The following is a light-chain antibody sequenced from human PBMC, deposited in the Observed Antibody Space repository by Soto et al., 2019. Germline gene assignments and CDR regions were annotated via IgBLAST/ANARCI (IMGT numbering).Light chain of an antibody. Sequence: DIQMTQSPSSLSASVGDRVTITCRASQSISSYLNWYQQKQGKAPKLLIYAASSLQSGLPSRFSGSGSGTDFTLTISSLQPEDFATYYCQQSYSTGITVGRGTRLEIK. CDR1: QSISSY. CDR3: QQSYSTGIT. V-gene: IGKV1-39*01. J-gene: IGKJ5*01. CDR2: AAS.